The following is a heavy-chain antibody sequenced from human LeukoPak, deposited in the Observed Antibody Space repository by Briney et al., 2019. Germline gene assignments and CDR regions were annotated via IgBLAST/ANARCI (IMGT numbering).Heavy chain of an antibody. V-gene: IGHV2-70*13. D-gene: IGHD6-6*01. CDR2: IDWDDEK. Sequence: ESGPALVKPTQTLTLTCTFSGFSLSTSGVCVSWIRQPPGKALEWLALIDWDDEKFYRTSLKTRLTISKDTSKNQVVLTVTNTDPVDTATYYCARTGPVPALYYFDYWGQGTLVTVSS. CDR1: GFSLSTSGVC. J-gene: IGHJ4*02. CDR3: ARTGPVPALYYFDY.